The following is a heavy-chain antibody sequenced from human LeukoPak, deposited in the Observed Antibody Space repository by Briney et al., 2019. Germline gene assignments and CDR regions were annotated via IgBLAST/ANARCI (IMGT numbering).Heavy chain of an antibody. CDR2: INPNSGGT. D-gene: IGHD3-22*01. CDR3: ARDRRGSYYYDSSGFDY. J-gene: IGHJ4*02. CDR1: GYTFTGYY. V-gene: IGHV1-2*02. Sequence: GASVKVSCKASGYTFTGYYMHWVRQAPGQGLEWMGWINPNSGGTNYAQKFQGRVTMTRDTSISTAYMELSRLRSDDTAVYYCARDRRGSYYYDSSGFDYWGQGTLVTVSS.